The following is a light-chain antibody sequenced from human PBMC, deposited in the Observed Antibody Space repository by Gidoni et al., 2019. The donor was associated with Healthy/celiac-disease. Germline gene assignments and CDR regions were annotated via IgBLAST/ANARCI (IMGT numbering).Light chain of an antibody. CDR1: QSISSY. Sequence: DLQITQSPSSLSASVGDRVTIPCRASQSISSYLNWYQQKPGKAPKLLIYAASSLQSGVPSRFSGSGSGTDCTLTISSLQPEEFATYYCQQSDSTPLTFXGXTKVEIK. J-gene: IGKJ4*01. CDR3: QQSDSTPLT. CDR2: AAS. V-gene: IGKV1-39*01.